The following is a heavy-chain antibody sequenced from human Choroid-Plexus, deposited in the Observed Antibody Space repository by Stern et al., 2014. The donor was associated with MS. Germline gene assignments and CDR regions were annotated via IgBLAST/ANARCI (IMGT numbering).Heavy chain of an antibody. V-gene: IGHV3-30*18. CDR2: VSYDGSNK. D-gene: IGHD2/OR15-2a*01. Sequence: VQLVESGGGVVQPGRPLRLSCGAAGFTFGGCAMHWVRQAQGKGLEGVAGVSYDGSNKYYADSVKGRFTISRDNSQNTLYIQMSSLRPEDTAVYYCAKDRQYLTYFFDHWGQGSLVTVSS. J-gene: IGHJ5*02. CDR3: AKDRQYLTYFFDH. CDR1: GFTFGGCA.